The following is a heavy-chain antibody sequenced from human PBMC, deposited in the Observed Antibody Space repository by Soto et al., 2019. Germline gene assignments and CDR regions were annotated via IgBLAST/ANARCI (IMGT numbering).Heavy chain of an antibody. Sequence: QVQLQESGPGLVKPSQTLSLTCTVSGGSISSGGYYWSWIRQHPGKGLEWIGYIYYSGSTYYNPSRKSRTAISVDQSTQQCSLKLSSVTAADTAVYYCARDRFEVTAVGDYYYGMDVWGQGTTVTVSS. CDR3: ARDRFEVTAVGDYYYGMDV. D-gene: IGHD3-3*01. CDR2: IYYSGST. J-gene: IGHJ6*02. V-gene: IGHV4-31*03. CDR1: GGSISSGGYY.